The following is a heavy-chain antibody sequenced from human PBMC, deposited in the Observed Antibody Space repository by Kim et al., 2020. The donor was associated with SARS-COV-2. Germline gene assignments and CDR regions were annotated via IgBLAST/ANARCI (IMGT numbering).Heavy chain of an antibody. J-gene: IGHJ6*02. CDR3: ARDSFAMVRGVTSYGMDV. D-gene: IGHD3-10*01. CDR2: IKQDGSEK. Sequence: GGSLRLSCAASGFTFSSDWMSWVRQAPGKGLEWVANIKQDGSEKYYVDSVKGRFTISRDNAKNSLYLQMNSLRAEDTAVYYCARDSFAMVRGVTSYGMDVWGQGTTFTVSS. V-gene: IGHV3-7*01. CDR1: GFTFSSDW.